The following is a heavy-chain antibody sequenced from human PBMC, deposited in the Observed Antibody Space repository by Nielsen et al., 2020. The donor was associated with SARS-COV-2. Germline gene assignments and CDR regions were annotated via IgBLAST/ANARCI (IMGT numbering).Heavy chain of an antibody. Sequence: VRQMPGKGLEWVGRIRGKANSYATAYAASVKGRFTISRDDSKNTAYLQMNSLKTEDTAVYYCTSQAYYYDSSGYPLFDYWGQGTLVTVSS. V-gene: IGHV3-73*01. CDR3: TSQAYYYDSSGYPLFDY. J-gene: IGHJ4*02. D-gene: IGHD3-22*01. CDR2: IRGKANSYAT.